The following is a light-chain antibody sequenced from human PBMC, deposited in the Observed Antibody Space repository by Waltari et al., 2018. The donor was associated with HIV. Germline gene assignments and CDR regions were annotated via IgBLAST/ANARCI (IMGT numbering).Light chain of an antibody. V-gene: IGLV4-69*01. CDR1: SGHSGYA. J-gene: IGLJ2*01. CDR3: QTWGTASVV. Sequence: QLVLTQSPSASASLGASVKLTCPLSSGHSGYAIAWLQQQPEKGPRYLMVLNKDDSYRRGDRIPARFSGSSSGTQRYLTISSLQAEEEADYYCQTWGTASVVFGRGTKLTVL. CDR2: LNKDDSY.